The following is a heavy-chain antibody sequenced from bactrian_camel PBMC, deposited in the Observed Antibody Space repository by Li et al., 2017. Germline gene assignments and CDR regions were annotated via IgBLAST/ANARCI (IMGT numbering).Heavy chain of an antibody. Sequence: HVQLVESGGGSVQARGSLTLSCAVSGPGDCTSDMTWDRQIPGRERAFVATIKQDGSTWYADSVKGRFTVSQDNANALYLQMNSLKPEDTGSYYCSLYDYCSKRSFFGQGTQVTVS. J-gene: IGHJ4*01. D-gene: IGHD3*01. CDR2: IKQDGST. CDR1: GPGDCTSD. V-gene: IGHV3S55*01.